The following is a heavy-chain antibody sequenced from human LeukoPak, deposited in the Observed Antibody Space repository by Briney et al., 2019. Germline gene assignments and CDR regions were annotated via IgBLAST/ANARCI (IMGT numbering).Heavy chain of an antibody. CDR2: VYHSGIT. D-gene: IGHD2-15*01. Sequence: SETLSLTCAVSGASIISSDWWSWVRQPPGKGLEWIGEVYHSGITNYNPSLKSRVTISVDKSKNQFSLKLSSVTAADTAVYYCARSRVARYYYYGMDVWGQGTTVTVSS. J-gene: IGHJ6*02. CDR1: GASIISSDW. V-gene: IGHV4-4*02. CDR3: ARSRVARYYYYGMDV.